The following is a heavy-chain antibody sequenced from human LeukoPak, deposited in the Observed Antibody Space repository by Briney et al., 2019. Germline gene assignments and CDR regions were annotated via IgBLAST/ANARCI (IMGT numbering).Heavy chain of an antibody. J-gene: IGHJ4*02. D-gene: IGHD6-19*01. V-gene: IGHV4-59*08. CDR1: GGSISGYY. CDR2: IYYSGGT. Sequence: SETLSLTCTGSGGSISGYYWTWIRQPPGKGLEWVGYIYYSGGTNYNPSLRSRVSISVDTSKSQFSLKLSSVTAADTAVYYCARLESSYGRYDFDYWGRGTLVTVSS. CDR3: ARLESSYGRYDFDY.